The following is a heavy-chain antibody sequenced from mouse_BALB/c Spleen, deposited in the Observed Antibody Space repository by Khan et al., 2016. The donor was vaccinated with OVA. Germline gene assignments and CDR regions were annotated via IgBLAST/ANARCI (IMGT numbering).Heavy chain of an antibody. J-gene: IGHJ4*01. V-gene: IGHV1S41*01. D-gene: IGHD1-1*01. CDR3: ARSNYYGRGLYAMDD. CDR2: IGPGSGSA. Sequence: DLVEPGASVKLSCKASGYTFTSYWINWIKERPGQGLEWIGQIGPGSGSAYYNELFKGKATLTVATSSSTVYIQLSSLSSEDSAVYFCARSNYYGRGLYAMDDWGQGTSVTVSS. CDR1: GYTFTSYW.